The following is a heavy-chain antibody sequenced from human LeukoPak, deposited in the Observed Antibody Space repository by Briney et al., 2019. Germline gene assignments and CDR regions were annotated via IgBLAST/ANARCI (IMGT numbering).Heavy chain of an antibody. CDR3: ARVRGGYGDVHFDY. Sequence: SETLSLTCTVSGGSISNYYWSWVRQPAGKGLEWIGRIYTSGSTNYNPSLKSRVTMSVDTSKNQFSLKLSSVTAADTAVYYCARVRGGYGDVHFDYWGQGTLVTVSS. CDR2: IYTSGST. V-gene: IGHV4-4*07. J-gene: IGHJ4*02. D-gene: IGHD4-17*01. CDR1: GGSISNYY.